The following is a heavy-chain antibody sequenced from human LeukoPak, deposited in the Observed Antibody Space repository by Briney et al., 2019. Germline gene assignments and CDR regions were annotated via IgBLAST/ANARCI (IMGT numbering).Heavy chain of an antibody. CDR2: IKSKTDGGTT. CDR3: TTDPGSYYEKHIDY. D-gene: IGHD1-26*01. J-gene: IGHJ4*02. CDR1: GFTFSNAW. V-gene: IGHV3-15*01. Sequence: GGSLRLSCAASGFTFSNAWMSGVRQAPGKGLEWVGRIKSKTDGGTTDYAAPVKGRFTISRDDSKNTLYLQMNSLKTEDTAVYYCTTDPGSYYEKHIDYWGQGTLVTVSS.